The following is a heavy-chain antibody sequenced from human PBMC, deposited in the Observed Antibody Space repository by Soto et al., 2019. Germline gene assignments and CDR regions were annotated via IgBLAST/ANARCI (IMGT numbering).Heavy chain of an antibody. J-gene: IGHJ6*03. CDR2: IRSKAYGGTT. Sequence: GGSLRLSCTASGFTFGDYAMSWFRQAPGKGLEWVGFIRSKAYGGTTEYAASVKGRFTISRDDSKRIAYLQMNSLKTEDTAVYYCTSHTSSLVISVVVVAAWLYYYYYMDVWGKGTTVTVSS. CDR3: TSHTSSLVISVVVVAAWLYYYYYMDV. CDR1: GFTFGDYA. D-gene: IGHD2-15*01. V-gene: IGHV3-49*03.